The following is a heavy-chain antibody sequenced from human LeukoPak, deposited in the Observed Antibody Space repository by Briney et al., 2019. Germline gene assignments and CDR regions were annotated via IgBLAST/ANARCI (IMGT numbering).Heavy chain of an antibody. V-gene: IGHV4-59*08. CDR1: GGSISSYY. CDR2: IYYSGST. CDR3: ARHELRVYDAFDI. J-gene: IGHJ3*02. Sequence: SETLSLTCTVSGGSISSYYWSWIRQPPGKGLEWIGYIYYSGSTNYNPPLKSRVTISVDTSKNQFSLKLSSVTAADTAVYYCARHELRVYDAFDIWGQGTMVTVSS. D-gene: IGHD6-6*01.